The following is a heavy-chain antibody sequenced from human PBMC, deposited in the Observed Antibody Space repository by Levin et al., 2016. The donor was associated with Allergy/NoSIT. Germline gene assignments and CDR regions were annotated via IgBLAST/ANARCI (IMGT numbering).Heavy chain of an antibody. J-gene: IGHJ4*02. D-gene: IGHD6-6*01. CDR2: IKSKTDGGTT. V-gene: IGHV3-15*01. Sequence: VRQAPGKGLEWVGRIKSKTDGGTTDYAAPVKGRFTISRDDSKNTLYLQMNSLKTEDTAVYYCTTESLSSSTFDYWGQGTLVTVSS. CDR3: TTESLSSSTFDY.